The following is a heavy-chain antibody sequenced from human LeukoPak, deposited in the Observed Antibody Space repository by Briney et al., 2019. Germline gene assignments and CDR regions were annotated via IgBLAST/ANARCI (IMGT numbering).Heavy chain of an antibody. CDR2: IIPILGIA. D-gene: IGHD6-19*01. CDR3: ASDSIVVAGDDFDY. J-gene: IGHJ4*02. V-gene: IGHV1-69*04. Sequence: ASVKVSCKASGGTFSSYAISWVRQAPGQGLEWMGRIIPILGIANYAQKFQGRVTITADKSTSTAYMELSSLRSEDTAVYYCASDSIVVAGDDFDYWGQGTLVTVSS. CDR1: GGTFSSYA.